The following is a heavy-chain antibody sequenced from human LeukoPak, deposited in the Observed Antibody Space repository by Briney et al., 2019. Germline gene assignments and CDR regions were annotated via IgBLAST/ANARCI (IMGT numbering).Heavy chain of an antibody. J-gene: IGHJ4*02. CDR3: AKISREMVVTAIPGFDFDY. CDR2: ISSGSTYI. Sequence: GGSLRLSCAASGFTFSSYYFNWVRQAPGKGLEWVSSISSGSTYIYYADSVKGRFTISRDNSKNTLYLQMNSLRAEDTAVYYCAKISREMVVTAIPGFDFDYWGQGTLVTVSS. D-gene: IGHD2-21*02. CDR1: GFTFSSYY. V-gene: IGHV3-21*04.